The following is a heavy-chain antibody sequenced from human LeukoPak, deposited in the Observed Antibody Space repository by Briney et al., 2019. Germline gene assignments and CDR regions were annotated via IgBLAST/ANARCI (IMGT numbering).Heavy chain of an antibody. V-gene: IGHV1-69*04. D-gene: IGHD5-12*01. CDR1: GGTFSSYA. CDR2: IIPILGIA. CDR3: AREMRYSGYDLGYYYGMDV. Sequence: GASVTVSFKASGGTFSSYAISWVRQAPGQGLEWMGRIIPILGIANYAQKFQGRVTITADKSTSTAYMELSSLRSEDTAVYYCAREMRYSGYDLGYYYGMDVWGQGTTVTVSS. J-gene: IGHJ6*02.